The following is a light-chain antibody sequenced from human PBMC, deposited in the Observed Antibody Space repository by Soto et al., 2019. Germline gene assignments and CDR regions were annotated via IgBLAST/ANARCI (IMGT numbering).Light chain of an antibody. V-gene: IGKV1-39*01. CDR2: GAS. CDR1: QSISSY. CDR3: QHYNEYSRA. Sequence: DIQMTQSPSSLSASVGDRVTITCRASQSISSYLNWYQQKPGEAPKLLIYGASTLQSGVPSRFSGSGSGTEFTLTISSLQPDDFATYYCQHYNEYSRAFGQGTKGDIK. J-gene: IGKJ1*01.